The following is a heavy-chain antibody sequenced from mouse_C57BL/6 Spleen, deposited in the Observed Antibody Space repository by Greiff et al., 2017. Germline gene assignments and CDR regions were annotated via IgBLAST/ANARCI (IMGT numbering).Heavy chain of an antibody. CDR2: IYPGSGST. V-gene: IGHV1-55*01. D-gene: IGHD2-1*01. CDR1: GYTFTSYW. J-gene: IGHJ2*01. Sequence: QVQLQQPGAELVKPGASVKMSCKASGYTFTSYWITWVKQRPGQGLEWIGDIYPGSGSTNYNETFKSKATLTVDTTSSTAYMQLSSLTSADSSVYYCARCGYGNYVDYWGQGTTLTVSS. CDR3: ARCGYGNYVDY.